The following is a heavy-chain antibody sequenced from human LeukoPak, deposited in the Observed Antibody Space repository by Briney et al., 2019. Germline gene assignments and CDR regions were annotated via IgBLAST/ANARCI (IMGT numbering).Heavy chain of an antibody. Sequence: PSETLSLTCTVSGGSISTYYWSWIRQPPGKGLEWIGEINHSGSTNYNPSLKSRVTISVDTSKNQFSLKLSSVTAADTAVYYCARVPTPNYYDKRSWFGPWGQGTLVTVSS. V-gene: IGHV4-34*01. CDR3: ARVPTPNYYDKRSWFGP. CDR1: GGSISTYY. CDR2: INHSGST. J-gene: IGHJ5*02. D-gene: IGHD3-22*01.